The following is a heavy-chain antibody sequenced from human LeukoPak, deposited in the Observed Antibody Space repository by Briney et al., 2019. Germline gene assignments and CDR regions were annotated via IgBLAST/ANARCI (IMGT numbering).Heavy chain of an antibody. V-gene: IGHV3-33*06. D-gene: IGHD6-19*01. CDR3: AKSNTESQTAVGN. Sequence: GGSLRLSCAASGFTFNTYGMHWVRQAPGKGLEWIAVVWSDGSNRFYADSVEGRFTISRDNSKNTLYLQMNSLRAEDTAVYYCAKSNTESQTAVGNWGQGTLVSVSS. CDR2: VWSDGSNR. CDR1: GFTFNTYG. J-gene: IGHJ4*02.